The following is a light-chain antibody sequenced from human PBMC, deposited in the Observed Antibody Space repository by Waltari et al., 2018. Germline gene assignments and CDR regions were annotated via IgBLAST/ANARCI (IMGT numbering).Light chain of an antibody. CDR1: QIISSY. CDR2: AAS. V-gene: IGKV1-39*01. J-gene: IGKJ1*01. Sequence: LQINQSPSSLSASVRNRIPITCRASQIISSYLNWYQQKPGKAPKLLIYAASTLQSGVPSRFSGSGSGTDFTLTINSLQVEDFATYYCQQSYTTPRTFGQGTKVEIK. CDR3: QQSYTTPRT.